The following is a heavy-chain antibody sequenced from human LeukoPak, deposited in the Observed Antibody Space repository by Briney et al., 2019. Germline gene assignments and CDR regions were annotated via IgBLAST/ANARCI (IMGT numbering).Heavy chain of an antibody. CDR3: AKDHTRNYAPNDY. J-gene: IGHJ4*02. CDR2: ISGSGGST. V-gene: IGHV3-23*01. D-gene: IGHD1-14*01. Sequence: PGGSLRLSCAASGFTFSSYAMSWVRQAPGKGLEWVSVISGSGGSTYYADSVKGRFTISRDNSKNTLYLQMNSLRADDTAVYYCAKDHTRNYAPNDYWGQGTLVTVSS. CDR1: GFTFSSYA.